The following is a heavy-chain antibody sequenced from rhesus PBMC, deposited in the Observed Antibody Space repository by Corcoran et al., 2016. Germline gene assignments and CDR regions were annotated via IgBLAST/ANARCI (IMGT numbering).Heavy chain of an antibody. CDR1: GFSLSTSGMG. Sequence: QVTLKESGPALVKPTQTLTLTCTFSGFSLSTSGMGVGWIRQPSRKALEWLAHTYWSDDKYYSTLLKSSLTISKYTSKNQVVLTMTNVDPVDTATYCCARRRYRFLAGYDAFDFWGQGLRVTVSS. J-gene: IGHJ3*01. D-gene: IGHD3-3*01. V-gene: IGHV2-1*01. CDR3: ARRRYRFLAGYDAFDF. CDR2: TYWSDDK.